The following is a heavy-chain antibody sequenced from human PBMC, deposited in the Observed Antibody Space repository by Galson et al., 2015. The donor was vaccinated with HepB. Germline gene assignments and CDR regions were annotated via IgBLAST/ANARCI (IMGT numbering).Heavy chain of an antibody. V-gene: IGHV3-23*01. J-gene: IGHJ4*02. CDR3: ATDFVLKASRAGQFDC. CDR2: MSGNGGTT. D-gene: IGHD6-6*01. CDR1: GFTFSSSY. Sequence: SLRLSCAASGFTFSSSYMTWVRQAPGQGLEWVSTMSGNGGTTYYADSVKGRFTISRDNSQNTLFLQMNGLRAEDTAVYFCATDFVLKASRAGQFDCWGQGTLVTVSS.